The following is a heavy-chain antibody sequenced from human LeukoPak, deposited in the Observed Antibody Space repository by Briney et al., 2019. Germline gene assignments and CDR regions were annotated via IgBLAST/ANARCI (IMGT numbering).Heavy chain of an antibody. Sequence: GGSLRLSCAASGFTFSDYYMSWIRQAPGKGLEWLSYISGSGTSKYYADSVKGRFTISRDNAKNSLYLQMNSLRAEDTAVYYCARDRVLRGYDILTGYPFPDAFDIWGQGTMVTVSS. CDR2: ISGSGTSK. V-gene: IGHV3-11*01. CDR1: GFTFSDYY. D-gene: IGHD3-9*01. CDR3: ARDRVLRGYDILTGYPFPDAFDI. J-gene: IGHJ3*02.